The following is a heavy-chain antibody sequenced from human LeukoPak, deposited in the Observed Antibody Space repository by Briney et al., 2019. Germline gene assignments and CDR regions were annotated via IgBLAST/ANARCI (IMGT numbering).Heavy chain of an antibody. V-gene: IGHV4-4*02. D-gene: IGHD6-13*01. Sequence: SGTLSLTCAVSGGSISSSNWWSWVRQPPGKGLEWIGEIYHSGSTNYNPSLKSRVTISVDTSKNQFSLKLSSVTAADTAVYYCARPGIAEEGAFDIWGQGAMVTVSS. CDR3: ARPGIAEEGAFDI. J-gene: IGHJ3*02. CDR1: GGSISSSNW. CDR2: IYHSGST.